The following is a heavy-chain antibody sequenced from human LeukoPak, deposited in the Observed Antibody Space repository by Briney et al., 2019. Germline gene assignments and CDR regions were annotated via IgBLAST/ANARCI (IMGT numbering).Heavy chain of an antibody. J-gene: IGHJ6*03. Sequence: PSETLSLTCTVSGGSISSYYWSWIRQPPGKGLEWIGYIYYSGSTNYNPSLKSRVTISVDTPKNQFSLKLSSVTAADTAVYYCARAGSSSRLVYYYEYMDVWGKGTTVTVSS. CDR1: GGSISSYY. V-gene: IGHV4-59*01. D-gene: IGHD6-6*01. CDR3: ARAGSSSRLVYYYEYMDV. CDR2: IYYSGST.